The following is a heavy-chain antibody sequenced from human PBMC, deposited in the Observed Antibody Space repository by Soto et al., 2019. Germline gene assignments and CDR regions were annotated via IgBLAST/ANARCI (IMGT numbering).Heavy chain of an antibody. CDR3: ARSQGSSTSLEIYYYYYYGMDV. CDR2: IIPIPGTA. D-gene: IGHD2-2*01. CDR1: GGTFSSYA. V-gene: IGHV1-69*01. J-gene: IGHJ6*02. Sequence: QVQLVQSGAEVKKPGSSVKVSCKASGGTFSSYAISWVRQAPGQGLEWMGGIIPIPGTANYAQKFQGRVTITAGESTSTAYMDLSSQRSEDTAVYYCARSQGSSTSLEIYYYYYYGMDVWGQGTTVTVSS.